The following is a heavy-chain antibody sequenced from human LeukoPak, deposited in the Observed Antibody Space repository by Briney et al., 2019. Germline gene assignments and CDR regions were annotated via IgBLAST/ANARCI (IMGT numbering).Heavy chain of an antibody. CDR3: ARDTNPHPTYYDYVWGSYRWLRGNNAFDI. CDR2: INPSGGST. D-gene: IGHD3-16*02. Sequence: ASVKVSCKASGYTFTGYYMHWVRQAPGQGLEWMGIINPSGGSTSYAQKFQGRVTMTRDMSTSTVYMELSSLRSEDTAVYYCARDTNPHPTYYDYVWGSYRWLRGNNAFDIWGQGTMVTVSS. V-gene: IGHV1-46*01. J-gene: IGHJ3*02. CDR1: GYTFTGYY.